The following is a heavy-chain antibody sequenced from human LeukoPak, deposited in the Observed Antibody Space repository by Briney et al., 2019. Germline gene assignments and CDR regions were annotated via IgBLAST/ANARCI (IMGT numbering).Heavy chain of an antibody. V-gene: IGHV3-48*01. D-gene: IGHD2-15*01. Sequence: GGSLRLSCAASGFTFSSYSMNWVRQAPGKGLEWVSYISSSSSTIYYADSVKGRFTISRDNAKNSLYLQMNSLRAEDTAVYYCAFEAARKMHAFDIWGQGTMVTVSS. CDR1: GFTFSSYS. CDR2: ISSSSSTI. CDR3: AFEAARKMHAFDI. J-gene: IGHJ3*02.